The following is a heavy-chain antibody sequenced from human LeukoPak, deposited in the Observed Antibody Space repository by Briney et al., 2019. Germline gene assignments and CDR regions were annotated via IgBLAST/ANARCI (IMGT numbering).Heavy chain of an antibody. J-gene: IGHJ4*02. CDR3: ANLEMTSIRIDC. CDR1: GYTFTGYY. CDR2: INPNSGGT. D-gene: IGHD5-24*01. Sequence: ASVKVSCKASGYTFTGYYMHWVRQAPGQGLEWMGWINPNSGGTNYAQKFQGRVTMTRDTSISTAYMELSRLRSDDTAVFYCANLEMTSIRIDCWGQGTLVTVSS. V-gene: IGHV1-2*02.